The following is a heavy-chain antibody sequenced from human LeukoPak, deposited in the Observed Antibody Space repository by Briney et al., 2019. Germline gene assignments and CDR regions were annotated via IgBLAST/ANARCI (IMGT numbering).Heavy chain of an antibody. J-gene: IGHJ4*02. CDR1: GGSVSSGSYY. D-gene: IGHD2-8*01. CDR3: ARVVKVVLMVYATYYFDY. V-gene: IGHV4-61*01. Sequence: SETLPLTCTVSGGSVSSGSYYWSWIRQPPGKGLEWIGYIYYSGSTNYNPSLKSRVTISVDTSKNQFSLKLSSVTAADTAVYYCARVVKVVLMVYATYYFDYWGQGTLVTVSS. CDR2: IYYSGST.